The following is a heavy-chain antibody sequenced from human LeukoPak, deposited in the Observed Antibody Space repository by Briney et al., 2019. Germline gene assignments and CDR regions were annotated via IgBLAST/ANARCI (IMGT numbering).Heavy chain of an antibody. CDR2: ISPNSGGT. Sequence: ASVKVSCKASGYTFTGYYIHWVRQAPGQGLEWVGWISPNSGGTNYAQKFQGRVTMTRDTSITTAYLDLSSLRSDDTAVYYCARAAYEATIFGVIINPRFDYWGQGTLVTVSS. J-gene: IGHJ4*02. CDR1: GYTFTGYY. D-gene: IGHD3-3*01. CDR3: ARAAYEATIFGVIINPRFDY. V-gene: IGHV1-2*02.